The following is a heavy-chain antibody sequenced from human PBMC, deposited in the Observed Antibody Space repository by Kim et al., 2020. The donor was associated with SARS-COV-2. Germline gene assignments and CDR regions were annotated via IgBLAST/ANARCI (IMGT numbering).Heavy chain of an antibody. D-gene: IGHD2-21*01. CDR3: ARDSYGSMDV. CDR1: GFTFSSYA. V-gene: IGHV3-30-3*01. CDR2: ISYDGSNK. J-gene: IGHJ6*02. Sequence: GGSLRLSCAASGFTFSSYAMHWVRQAPGKGLEWVAVISYDGSNKYYADSVKGRFTISRDNSKNTLYLQMNSLRAEDTAVYYCARDSYGSMDVWGQGTTVTVS.